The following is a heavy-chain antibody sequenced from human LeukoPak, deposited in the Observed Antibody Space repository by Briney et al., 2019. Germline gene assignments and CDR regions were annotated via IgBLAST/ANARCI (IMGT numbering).Heavy chain of an antibody. CDR1: GYSFSSYW. CDR2: IYPGGSET. CDR3: ARESGWYGGGIDY. V-gene: IGHV5-51*01. Sequence: GESLKISCKGLGYSFSSYWNAWVRQRPGKGLEWMGIIYPGGSETRYYPSCQGQVNISAAKSISTAYLQWSSLKASDTARYYCARESGWYGGGIDYWGQGTLVTVSS. J-gene: IGHJ4*02. D-gene: IGHD6-19*01.